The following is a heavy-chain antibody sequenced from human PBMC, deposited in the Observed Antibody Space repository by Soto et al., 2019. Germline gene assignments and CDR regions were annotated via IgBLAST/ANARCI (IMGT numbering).Heavy chain of an antibody. V-gene: IGHV4-4*02. CDR1: SASISSEQW. CDR3: ARSFGWYAIDQ. D-gene: IGHD6-19*01. Sequence: QMQLQESGPGLVKPSETLSLTCAVSSASISSEQWWSWVRQPPGKGLEWIGEIHHSGNTNSNPSLMSRVTMSVDKSKNQLSLNLNSLTAADTAVYYCARSFGWYAIDQWSQGTLVTVSS. CDR2: IHHSGNT. J-gene: IGHJ4*02.